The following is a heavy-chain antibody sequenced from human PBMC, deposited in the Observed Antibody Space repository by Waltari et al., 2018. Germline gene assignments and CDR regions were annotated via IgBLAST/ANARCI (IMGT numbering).Heavy chain of an antibody. J-gene: IGHJ4*02. CDR1: GGSISSGSYY. CDR3: ASFCGGDCFYDY. Sequence: QEQLQESGPGLVKPSQTLSLTCTVSGGSISSGSYYWSWIRQPAGKGLEWIGRIYTSGSTNYNPSLKSRVTISVDTSKNQFSLKLSSVTAADTAVYYCASFCGGDCFYDYWGQGTLVTVSS. V-gene: IGHV4-61*02. CDR2: IYTSGST. D-gene: IGHD2-21*02.